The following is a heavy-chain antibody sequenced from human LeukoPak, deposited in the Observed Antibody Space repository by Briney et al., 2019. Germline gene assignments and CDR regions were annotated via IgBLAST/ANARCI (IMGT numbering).Heavy chain of an antibody. V-gene: IGHV4-59*12. Sequence: SETLSLTCTVSGGSISSNYWSWIRQSPGKGLEWMGYIYYSGSTNYNPSLKSRVTISVDTSKNQFSLKLSSVTAADTAVYYCAGGLIAAAGTRVDYWGQGTLVTVSS. D-gene: IGHD6-13*01. J-gene: IGHJ4*02. CDR3: AGGLIAAAGTRVDY. CDR2: IYYSGST. CDR1: GGSISSNY.